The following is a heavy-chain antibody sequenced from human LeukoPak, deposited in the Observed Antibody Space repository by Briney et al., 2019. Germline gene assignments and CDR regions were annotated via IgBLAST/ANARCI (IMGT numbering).Heavy chain of an antibody. CDR1: GYTFTGYY. J-gene: IGHJ4*02. V-gene: IGHV1-2*02. CDR2: INPNSGGT. Sequence: EASVKVSSKASGYTFTGYYMHWVRQAPGQGLEWMGWINPNSGGTNYAQKFQGRVTMTRDTSISTAYMELSRLRSDDTALYYCAKDGILSGYSYGWVDYWGQGTLVTVSS. CDR3: AKDGILSGYSYGWVDY. D-gene: IGHD5-18*01.